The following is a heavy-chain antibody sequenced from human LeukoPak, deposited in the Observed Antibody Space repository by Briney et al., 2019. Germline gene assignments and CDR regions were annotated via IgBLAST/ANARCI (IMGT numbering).Heavy chain of an antibody. V-gene: IGHV4-4*07. D-gene: IGHD4-17*01. CDR1: GGSISSYY. CDR2: IYTSGST. Sequence: PSETLSLACTVSGGSISSYYWSWIRQPAGKGLEWIGRIYTSGSTSYNPSLKSRVTMSVDTSKNQFSLKLSSVTAADTAVYYCARGATVTPSYYYYYGMDVWGQGTTVTVSS. J-gene: IGHJ6*02. CDR3: ARGATVTPSYYYYYGMDV.